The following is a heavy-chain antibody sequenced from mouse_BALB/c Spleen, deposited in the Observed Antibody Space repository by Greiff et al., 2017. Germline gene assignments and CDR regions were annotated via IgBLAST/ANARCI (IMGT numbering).Heavy chain of an antibody. CDR1: GYTFTSYW. CDR2: IYPGDGDT. J-gene: IGHJ2*01. Sequence: QVQLKESGAELARPGASVKLSCKASGYTFTSYWMQWVKQRPGQGLEWIGAIYPGDGDTRYTQKFKGKATLTADKSSSTAYMQLSSLASEDSAVYYCARRNDGGVFDYWGQGTTLTVSS. V-gene: IGHV1-87*01. D-gene: IGHD2-12*01. CDR3: ARRNDGGVFDY.